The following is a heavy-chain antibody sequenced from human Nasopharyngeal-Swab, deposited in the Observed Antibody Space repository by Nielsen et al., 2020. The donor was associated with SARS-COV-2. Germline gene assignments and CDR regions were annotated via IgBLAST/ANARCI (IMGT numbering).Heavy chain of an antibody. D-gene: IGHD6-25*01. CDR2: ISGSGNT. J-gene: IGHJ4*02. CDR3: ASWAGSSRDYYGPLDY. V-gene: IGHV3-23*01. Sequence: GESLKTPCEASGFTFRDHPMTWVRQAPGKGLEWVSTISGSGNTHYADSVKGRFTISRDNYKNTVFLQMNRLRAEDTAIYFCASWAGSSRDYYGPLDYWGQGNLVTVSS. CDR1: GFTFRDHP.